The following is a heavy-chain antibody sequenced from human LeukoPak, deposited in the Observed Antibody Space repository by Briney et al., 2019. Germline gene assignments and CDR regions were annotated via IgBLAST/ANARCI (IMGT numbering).Heavy chain of an antibody. D-gene: IGHD3-3*01. J-gene: IGHJ5*02. CDR2: IYYSGST. CDR3: ARHCPETDWSGYLYNWFDP. Sequence: SETLSLTCTVSGVSVSSGFYYWSWIRQPPGKGLEWIGYIYYSGSTNYNPSLKSRLTISVDTSKNQFSLKLSSVTAADTAVYYCARHCPETDWSGYLYNWFDPWGQGTLVTVSS. V-gene: IGHV4-61*01. CDR1: GVSVSSGFYY.